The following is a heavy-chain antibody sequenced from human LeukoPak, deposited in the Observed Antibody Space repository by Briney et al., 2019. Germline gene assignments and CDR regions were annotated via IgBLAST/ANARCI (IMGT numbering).Heavy chain of an antibody. V-gene: IGHV3-21*01. Sequence: GGSLTLSCAASGFTFSSYSMNWVRQAPGKGLEWVSSISSSSSYIYYADSVKGRLTISRDNAKNSLYLQMNSLRAEDTAVYYCARDSSGSFDYWGQGTLVTVSS. J-gene: IGHJ4*02. D-gene: IGHD1-26*01. CDR2: ISSSSSYI. CDR1: GFTFSSYS. CDR3: ARDSSGSFDY.